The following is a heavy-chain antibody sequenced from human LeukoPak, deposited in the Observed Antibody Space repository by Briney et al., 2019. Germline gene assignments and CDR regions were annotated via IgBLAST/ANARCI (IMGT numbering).Heavy chain of an antibody. J-gene: IGHJ4*02. V-gene: IGHV1-69*13. CDR2: IIPIFGTA. CDR3: ARVDCSSTSCYLDY. CDR1: GGTFSSYA. Sequence: SVKVSCRASGGTFSSYAISWVRQAPGQGLEWMGGIIPIFGTANYAQKFQGRVTITADESTSTVYMELSSLRSEDTAVYYCARVDCSSTSCYLDYWGQGTLVTVSS. D-gene: IGHD2-2*01.